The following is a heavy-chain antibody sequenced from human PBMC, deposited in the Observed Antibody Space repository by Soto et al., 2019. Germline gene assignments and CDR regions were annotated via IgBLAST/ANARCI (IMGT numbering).Heavy chain of an antibody. J-gene: IGHJ6*02. V-gene: IGHV6-1*01. CDR1: GDSVSSNSAT. D-gene: IGHD3-3*01. CDR2: TYYRSNWHN. CDR3: ASFYDFWSGYSPPYGMDV. Sequence: SQTLSLTCAISGDSVSSNSATWNWIRQSPSRGLEWLGRTYYRSNWHNEYAVSVKSRMTINPDTSKNQFSLKLSSVTAADTAVYYCASFYDFWSGYSPPYGMDVWGQGTTVTVSS.